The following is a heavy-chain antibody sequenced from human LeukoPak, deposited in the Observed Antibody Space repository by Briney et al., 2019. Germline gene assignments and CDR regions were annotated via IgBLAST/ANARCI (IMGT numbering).Heavy chain of an antibody. CDR3: ASAYSSSSSGNCYYYGMDV. CDR2: IIPIFGTA. V-gene: IGHV1-69*13. CDR1: GGTFSSYA. Sequence: SVKVSCKASGGTFSSYAISWVRQAPGQGLEWMGGIIPIFGTANYAQKFQGRVTITADESTSTAYMELSSLRTEDTAVYYCASAYSSSSSGNCYYYGMDVWGQGTTVTVSS. D-gene: IGHD6-6*01. J-gene: IGHJ6*02.